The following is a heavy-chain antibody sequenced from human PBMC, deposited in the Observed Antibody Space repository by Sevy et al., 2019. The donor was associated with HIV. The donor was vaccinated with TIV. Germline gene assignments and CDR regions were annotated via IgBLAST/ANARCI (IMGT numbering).Heavy chain of an antibody. Sequence: GGSLRLSCAASGFTLHNNHMHWVRQAPGKGLEWVAVTWNDGTKTYYGDAVQGTFTISRDNSENTLHLQMDSLRDEDTAVHYHASDHLGFGYWGQGTPVSVSS. J-gene: IGHJ4*02. V-gene: IGHV3-33*01. D-gene: IGHD3-16*01. CDR3: ASDHLGFGY. CDR1: GFTLHNNH. CDR2: TWNDGTKT.